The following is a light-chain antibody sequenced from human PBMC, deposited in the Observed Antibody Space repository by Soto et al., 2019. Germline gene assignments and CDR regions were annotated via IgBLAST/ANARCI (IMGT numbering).Light chain of an antibody. V-gene: IGKV3-15*01. CDR2: GAS. CDR1: QSVGGN. J-gene: IGKJ1*01. CDR3: QQYHNWPPWT. Sequence: EIVMTQSPVTLSVSPGERATLSCRASQSVGGNLAWYQQKYGQPPRLVIYGASTRATGIPARFSDSGSGTEFTLTISSLQSEDFAVYYCQQYHNWPPWTFGQGTKVE.